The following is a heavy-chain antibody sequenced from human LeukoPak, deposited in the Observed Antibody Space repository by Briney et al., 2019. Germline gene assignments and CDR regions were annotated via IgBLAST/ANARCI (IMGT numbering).Heavy chain of an antibody. D-gene: IGHD1-26*01. CDR2: IQPSGGRT. J-gene: IGHJ5*02. CDR1: GYTFTGYY. V-gene: IGHV1-46*01. Sequence: GASVKVSCKASGYTFTGYYMHWVRQAPGQGLEWMGVIQPSGGRTWYAQEFQGRVTMTRDMSTNTDYMELSSLRSDDTAVYFCARDNSMGDYAWWFDPWGQGTLVTVSS. CDR3: ARDNSMGDYAWWFDP.